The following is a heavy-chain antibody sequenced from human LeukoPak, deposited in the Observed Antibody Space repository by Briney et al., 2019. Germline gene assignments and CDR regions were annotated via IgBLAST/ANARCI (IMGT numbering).Heavy chain of an antibody. Sequence: PGGSLRLSCAASGFTFSSYAMHWVRQAPGKGLEWVAFISYDGSDKYYADSVKGRFTISRDNSNNTLYPQMNSLRAEDTAVFYCARYGYMDVWGKGATVTVSS. CDR2: ISYDGSDK. V-gene: IGHV3-30*04. J-gene: IGHJ6*03. D-gene: IGHD4-17*01. CDR1: GFTFSSYA. CDR3: ARYGYMDV.